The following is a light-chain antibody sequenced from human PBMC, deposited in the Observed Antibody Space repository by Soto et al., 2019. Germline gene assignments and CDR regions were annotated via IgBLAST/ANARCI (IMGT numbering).Light chain of an antibody. CDR1: SSDVGAYNY. V-gene: IGLV2-14*01. Sequence: LTQPASVSGSPGQSITISCTGTSSDVGAYNYVSWYQQHPGKAPKLMIYEVSNRPSGVSNRFSGSKSGNTASLTISGLQAEDEADYYCSSYTSSSTYVFATGTKVTVL. J-gene: IGLJ1*01. CDR3: SSYTSSSTYV. CDR2: EVS.